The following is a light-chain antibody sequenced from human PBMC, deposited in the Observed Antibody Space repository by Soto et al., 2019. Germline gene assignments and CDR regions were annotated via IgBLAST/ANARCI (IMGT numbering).Light chain of an antibody. CDR1: QSVSNNY. Sequence: EIVLTQSPGTLSLSPGERTTLSCRASQSVSNNYLAWYQQKPGQAPRLLIYGASNRATGIPDRFSGSGSGTDFTLTISRLEPEDFAVYYCQQRSNWSWTFGQGTKVDIK. CDR2: GAS. V-gene: IGKV3D-20*02. J-gene: IGKJ1*01. CDR3: QQRSNWSWT.